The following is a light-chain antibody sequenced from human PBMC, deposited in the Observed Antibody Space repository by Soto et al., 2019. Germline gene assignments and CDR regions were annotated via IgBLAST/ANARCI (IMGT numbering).Light chain of an antibody. Sequence: QSVLTQPAAVSGSPGQSITISCTGTSSDVGTYNLVSWYQQYPGKAPKLMIYATSKRPSGVSNRFSGSKSGDTASLTISGLQAEDEADYYCTSFARGSTLVFGGGTQATVL. J-gene: IGLJ3*02. CDR2: ATS. CDR1: SSDVGTYNL. CDR3: TSFARGSTLV. V-gene: IGLV2-23*01.